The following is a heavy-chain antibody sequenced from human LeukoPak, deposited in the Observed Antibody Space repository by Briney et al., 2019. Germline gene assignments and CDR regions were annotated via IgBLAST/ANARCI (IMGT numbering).Heavy chain of an antibody. V-gene: IGHV3-7*01. CDR1: GFTFSTYW. CDR3: ASAGPYGDTLDY. J-gene: IGHJ4*02. Sequence: PGGSLRLSCAASGFTFSTYWMSWVRQAPGKGPEWVANIKQDGSEKYYVDSVKGRFTISRDNAKNSLYLQMNSLRAEDTAVYYCASAGPYGDTLDYWGQGTLVTVPS. CDR2: IKQDGSEK. D-gene: IGHD4-17*01.